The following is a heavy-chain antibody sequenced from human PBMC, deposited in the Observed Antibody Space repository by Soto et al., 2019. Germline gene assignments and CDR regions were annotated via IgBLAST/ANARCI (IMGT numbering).Heavy chain of an antibody. CDR2: INPGNSDT. V-gene: IGHV5-51*04. Sequence: GESLKISCKASGYSFTSYWIAWVRQTPGKGLEWMGIINPGNSDTRYSPSFQGQVTISADWPSGTTYLQLSSLKASDSGTYFCARDRWMSRANWFDPWGPGTLVTVSS. J-gene: IGHJ5*02. CDR1: GYSFTSYW. CDR3: ARDRWMSRANWFDP. D-gene: IGHD3-16*02.